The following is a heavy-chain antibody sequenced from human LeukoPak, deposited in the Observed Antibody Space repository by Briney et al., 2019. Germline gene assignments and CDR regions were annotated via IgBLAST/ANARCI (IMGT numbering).Heavy chain of an antibody. D-gene: IGHD1-26*01. CDR2: IYYSGST. J-gene: IGHJ3*02. Sequence: SETLSLTCTVSGGSISSSSYYWGWIRQPPGKGLEWIGSIYYSGSTYYNPSLKSRVTISVDTSKNQFSLKLSSVTAADTAVYYCARLRYSGSYYDAFDIWGQGTMVTVSS. V-gene: IGHV4-39*01. CDR3: ARLRYSGSYYDAFDI. CDR1: GGSISSSSYY.